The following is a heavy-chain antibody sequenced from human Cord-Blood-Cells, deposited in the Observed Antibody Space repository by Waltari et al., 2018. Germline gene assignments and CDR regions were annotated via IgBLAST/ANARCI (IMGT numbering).Heavy chain of an antibody. D-gene: IGHD1-20*01. Sequence: QVQLVESGGGVVQPGRYLRLSCAASGFTFSSYAMHWVRQAPGKGLEWVAVISYDGSNKYYADSVKGRFTISRDNSKNTLYLQMNSLRAEDTAVYYCARGFNWNYFDYWGQGTLVTVSS. CDR2: ISYDGSNK. CDR1: GFTFSSYA. J-gene: IGHJ4*02. CDR3: ARGFNWNYFDY. V-gene: IGHV3-30*04.